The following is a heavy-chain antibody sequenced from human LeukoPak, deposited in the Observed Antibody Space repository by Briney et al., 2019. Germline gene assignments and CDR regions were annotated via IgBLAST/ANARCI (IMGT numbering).Heavy chain of an antibody. D-gene: IGHD2-21*02. Sequence: PGGSLRLSCAASGFTFSSYAMSWVRQAPGKGLEWVSAISGSGGSTYYADSVKGRFTISRDNSKNTLYLQMNSLRAEDTAVYYCAKDMSAYYGGDCYYDYWGQGTLVTVSS. CDR2: ISGSGGST. V-gene: IGHV3-23*01. J-gene: IGHJ4*02. CDR1: GFTFSSYA. CDR3: AKDMSAYYGGDCYYDY.